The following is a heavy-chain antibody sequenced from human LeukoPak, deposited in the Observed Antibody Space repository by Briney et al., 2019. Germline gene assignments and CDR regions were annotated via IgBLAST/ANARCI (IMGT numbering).Heavy chain of an antibody. Sequence: GASVKVSCKASGYTFTSYYMHWVRQAPGQGLEWMGIINPSGGSTSYAQKFQGRVTMTRDTSTSTVYMELSSLRSEDTAVYYCARDADTLAVAGTWFSPGYFDYWGQGTLVTVSS. CDR3: ARDADTLAVAGTWFSPGYFDY. CDR2: INPSGGST. D-gene: IGHD6-19*01. CDR1: GYTFTSYY. V-gene: IGHV1-46*01. J-gene: IGHJ4*02.